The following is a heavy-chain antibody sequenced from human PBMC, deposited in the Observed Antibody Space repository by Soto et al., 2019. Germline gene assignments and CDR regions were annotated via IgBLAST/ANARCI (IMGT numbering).Heavy chain of an antibody. V-gene: IGHV3-30*18. CDR2: ISFDGTNT. CDR1: GFNFSTYG. J-gene: IGHJ6*02. Sequence: RGSLRLSCVASGFNFSTYGIHWVRQAPGKGLEWVAVISFDGTNTFEADSVKGRFTISRDNSRNILYLEMNSLRIEDTAVYYCAKDLALYQIGSHYGMDVWGPGTTVTVSS. D-gene: IGHD2-2*01. CDR3: AKDLALYQIGSHYGMDV.